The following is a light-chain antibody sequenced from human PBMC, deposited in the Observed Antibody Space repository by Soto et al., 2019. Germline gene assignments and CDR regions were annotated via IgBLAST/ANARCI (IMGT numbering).Light chain of an antibody. Sequence: ESVLTQSPGTLSLSPGERAALSCRASQSVSSSYLAWYQQKSGQAPRLLIYTASTRATGIPDRFSGSASGTDFTLTISRLEPEDFAVYFCQLYGSSPPRYTFGQGTKLEIK. V-gene: IGKV3-20*01. CDR2: TAS. CDR1: QSVSSSY. CDR3: QLYGSSPPRYT. J-gene: IGKJ2*01.